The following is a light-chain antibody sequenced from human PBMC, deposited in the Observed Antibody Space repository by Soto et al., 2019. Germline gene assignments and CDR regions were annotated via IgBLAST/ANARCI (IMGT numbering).Light chain of an antibody. V-gene: IGKV3-15*01. CDR1: QSVSSN. J-gene: IGKJ1*01. CDR2: GAS. CDR3: QQYNNWPLAT. Sequence: EIVMTQSPATLSVSPGERATVSCRASQSVSSNLAWYQQKPGQAPRLLIYGASTRAIGIPARFSGSGSGTEFTLTISSLRSEDFAFYYCQQYNNWPLATFGQGTKV.